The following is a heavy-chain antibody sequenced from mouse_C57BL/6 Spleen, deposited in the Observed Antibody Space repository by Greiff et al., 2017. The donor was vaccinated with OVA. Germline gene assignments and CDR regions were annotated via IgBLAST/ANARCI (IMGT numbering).Heavy chain of an antibody. CDR2: IYPGDGDT. V-gene: IGHV1-80*01. CDR1: GYAFSSYW. J-gene: IGHJ4*01. CDR3: ARGGYYYAMDD. Sequence: QVQLKESGAELVKPGASVKISCKASGYAFSSYWMNWVKQRPGKGLEWIGQIYPGDGDTNYNGKFKGKATLTADKSSSTAYMQLSSLTSEDSAVYFCARGGYYYAMDDWGQGTSVTVSS.